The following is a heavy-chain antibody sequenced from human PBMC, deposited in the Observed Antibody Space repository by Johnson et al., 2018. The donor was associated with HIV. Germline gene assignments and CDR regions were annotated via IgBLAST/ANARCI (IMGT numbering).Heavy chain of an antibody. CDR2: IYSGGNT. D-gene: IGHD1-1*01. CDR3: AKEDPWRRAFDI. J-gene: IGHJ3*02. Sequence: VQLVESGGGVVQPGRSLRLSCAASGFTFSNNYMSWVRQAPGKGLEWVSLIYSGGNTYYADSVKGRFTIYRDNFKNTRYLQMNGLRPEDTAVYYCAKEDPWRRAFDIWGQGTVVTVSS. V-gene: IGHV3-66*02. CDR1: GFTFSNNY.